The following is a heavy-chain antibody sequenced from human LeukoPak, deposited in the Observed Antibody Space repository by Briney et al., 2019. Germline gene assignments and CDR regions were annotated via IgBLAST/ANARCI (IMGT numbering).Heavy chain of an antibody. J-gene: IGHJ5*02. CDR2: IYPGDSDT. D-gene: IGHD2-2*02. CDR3: ARRRHTEGWFDL. Sequence: GESLQISCKGSGSRFTSYWIGWVRQMPGKGLEWMGIIYPGDSDTRYSPSFQGQVTISADKSISTAYLQWSSLKASDTAMYYCARRRHTEGWFDLWGQGALVTVSS. CDR1: GSRFTSYW. V-gene: IGHV5-51*01.